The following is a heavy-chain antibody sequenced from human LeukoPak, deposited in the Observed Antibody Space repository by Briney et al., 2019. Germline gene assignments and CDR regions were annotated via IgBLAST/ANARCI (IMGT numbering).Heavy chain of an antibody. D-gene: IGHD3-10*01. J-gene: IGHJ4*02. V-gene: IGHV3-7*01. CDR1: GFIFGSYW. CDR2: IKQGGSEK. CDR3: ARDEQHGELSY. Sequence: PGGSLRLSRAASGFIFGSYWMNWVRQAPGKGLEWVANIKQGGSEKYYVDSVKGRFTISRDNAKNSLYLQMSSLRAEDTAVYYCARDEQHGELSYWGQGTLVTVSS.